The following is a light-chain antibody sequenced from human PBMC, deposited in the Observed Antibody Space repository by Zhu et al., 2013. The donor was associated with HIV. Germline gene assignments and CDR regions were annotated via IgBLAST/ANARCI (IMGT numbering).Light chain of an antibody. Sequence: DIVMTQSPDSLAVSLGERATINCKSSQSVLYSSNNKNYLAWYQQKPGQPPQLLIYWASTRESGVPDRFSGSGSGTDFTLSISSLQAEDVAVYYCQQSYGSPITFGGGTKLEI. J-gene: IGKJ4*01. CDR2: WAS. CDR3: QQSYGSPIT. CDR1: QSVLYSSNNKNY. V-gene: IGKV4-1*01.